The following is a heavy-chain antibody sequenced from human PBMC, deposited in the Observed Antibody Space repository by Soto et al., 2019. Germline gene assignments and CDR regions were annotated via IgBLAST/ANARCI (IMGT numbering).Heavy chain of an antibody. Sequence: EVQLVESGGGLVQPGGSLKLSCAASGFTFSGSAMHWVRQASGKGLEWVGRIRSKANSYATAYAASVKGRFTISRDDSKNTAYLQLNSLKTEDPAVYYCTTIVGAMGALDYWGQGTLVTVSS. CDR3: TTIVGAMGALDY. V-gene: IGHV3-73*01. J-gene: IGHJ4*02. CDR1: GFTFSGSA. CDR2: IRSKANSYAT. D-gene: IGHD1-26*01.